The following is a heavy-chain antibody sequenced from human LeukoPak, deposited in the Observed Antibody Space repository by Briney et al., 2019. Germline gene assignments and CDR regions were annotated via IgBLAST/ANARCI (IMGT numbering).Heavy chain of an antibody. V-gene: IGHV4-59*01. CDR1: GGSISSYY. D-gene: IGHD6-19*01. J-gene: IGHJ5*02. CDR3: ARVEGSSGWSNWFAP. CDR2: IYYSGST. Sequence: ETLSLTCTVSGGSISSYYWSWIRQPPGKGLEWIGYIYYSGSTNYNPSLKSRVTISVDTSKNQFSLKLSSVTAADTAVYYCARVEGSSGWSNWFAPWGQGTLVTVSS.